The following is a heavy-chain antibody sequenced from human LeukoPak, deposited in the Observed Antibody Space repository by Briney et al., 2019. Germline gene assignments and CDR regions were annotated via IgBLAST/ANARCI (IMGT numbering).Heavy chain of an antibody. Sequence: ASVKVSCKASGGTFSSYAISWVRQAPGQGLEWMGGIIPIFGTANYAQKFQGRVTITADESTSTAYMELSSLRSEDTAVYYCARGSMGGIVVVPAVNPLYYMDVWGKGTTVTVSS. CDR1: GGTFSSYA. D-gene: IGHD2-2*01. CDR2: IIPIFGTA. CDR3: ARGSMGGIVVVPAVNPLYYMDV. V-gene: IGHV1-69*13. J-gene: IGHJ6*03.